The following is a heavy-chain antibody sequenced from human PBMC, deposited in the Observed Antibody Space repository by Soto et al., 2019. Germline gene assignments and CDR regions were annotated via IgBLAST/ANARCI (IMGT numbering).Heavy chain of an antibody. V-gene: IGHV5-51*01. CDR3: ARRIGNFRYYCYARDG. CDR2: IYPGDSDT. CDR1: GYTFTDYW. Sequence: GESLKISCKGSGYTFTDYWIGWVRQLPGKGLEWMGVIYPGDSDTRYSPSFQGHVTLTVDKSTSTAYLQWNTLKASDTAMYYCARRIGNFRYYCYARDGWGQGTTGTVSS. J-gene: IGHJ6*02.